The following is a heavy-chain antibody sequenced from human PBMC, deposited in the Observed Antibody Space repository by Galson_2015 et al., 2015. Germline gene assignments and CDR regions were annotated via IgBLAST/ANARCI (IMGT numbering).Heavy chain of an antibody. V-gene: IGHV3-23*01. CDR3: AKRPEAADGNWFFDL. Sequence: LRLSCAASGFTFNNYPMSWVRQAPGKGLEWVSAISASGTGTHYADSVRGRFTISRDNSKNTLYLQMNSLRVEDTAVYYCAKRPEAADGNWFFDLWGRGALVTVSS. CDR2: ISASGTGT. J-gene: IGHJ2*01. CDR1: GFTFNNYP. D-gene: IGHD6-13*01.